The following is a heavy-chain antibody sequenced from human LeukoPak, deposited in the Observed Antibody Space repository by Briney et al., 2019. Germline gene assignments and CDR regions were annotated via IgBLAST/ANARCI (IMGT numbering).Heavy chain of an antibody. J-gene: IGHJ1*01. CDR2: ISGSGGST. CDR1: GFTFSSYG. V-gene: IGHV3-23*01. D-gene: IGHD6-19*01. Sequence: PGGSLRLSCAASGFTFSSYGMSWVRQAPGKGLEWVSAISGSGGSTYYADSVKGRFTISRDNAKNSLSLRMNSLSAEDTAVYYCATGYSSGWYFYFQHWGQGSLVSVSS. CDR3: ATGYSSGWYFYFQH.